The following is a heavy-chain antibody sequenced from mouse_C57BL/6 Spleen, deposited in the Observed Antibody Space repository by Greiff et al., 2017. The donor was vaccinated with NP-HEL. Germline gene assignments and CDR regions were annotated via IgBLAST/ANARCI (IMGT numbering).Heavy chain of an antibody. D-gene: IGHD2-4*01. V-gene: IGHV1-4*01. J-gene: IGHJ2*01. CDR2: INPSSGYT. CDR3: ARYDYAFYYFDY. CDR1: GYTFTSYT. Sequence: VHLVESGAELARPGASVKMSCKASGYTFTSYTMHWVKQRPGQGLEWIGYINPSSGYTKYNQKFKDKATLTADKSSSTAYMQLSSLTSEDSAVYYCARYDYAFYYFDYWGQGTTLTVSS.